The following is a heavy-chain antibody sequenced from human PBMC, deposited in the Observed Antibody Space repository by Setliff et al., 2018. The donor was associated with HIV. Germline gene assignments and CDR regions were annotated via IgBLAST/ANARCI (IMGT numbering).Heavy chain of an antibody. Sequence: SVKVSCKASGGTFSSYAINWVRQAPGQGLEWMGGIIPMFGTAHYAQKFQGRVTITADESTTTAYMELSSLRSEDTAVFYCARGSGFKAYYYYMDVWGKGTTVTVSS. CDR1: GGTFSSYA. J-gene: IGHJ6*03. CDR2: IIPMFGTA. D-gene: IGHD3-10*01. V-gene: IGHV1-69*13. CDR3: ARGSGFKAYYYYMDV.